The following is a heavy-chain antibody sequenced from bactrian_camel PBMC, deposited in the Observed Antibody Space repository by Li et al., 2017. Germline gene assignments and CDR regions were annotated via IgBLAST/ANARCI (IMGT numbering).Heavy chain of an antibody. CDR2: IHKGGAIT. D-gene: IGHD3*01. Sequence: DVQLVESGGGLVQPGGSLRLSCATAGFTLSGNPMSWVRQAPGKGLEWVSYIHKGGAITNYEDSSVKGRFTVSRDNAKNTVYLQMNSLEPEDTAVFYCAGAPRHMGWSEYNYWGQGTQVTVS. CDR3: AGAPRHMGWSEYNY. V-gene: IGHV3S35*01. CDR1: GFTLSGNP. J-gene: IGHJ4*01.